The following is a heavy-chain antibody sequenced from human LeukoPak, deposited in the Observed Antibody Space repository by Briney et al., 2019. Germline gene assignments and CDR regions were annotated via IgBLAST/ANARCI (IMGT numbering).Heavy chain of an antibody. CDR3: AKGIFCSSPSCYGGGNYYYGMDV. CDR1: GFTFSSYG. V-gene: IGHV3-30*18. J-gene: IGHJ6*02. Sequence: PGGSLRLPCAASGFTFSSYGMHWVRQAPGKGLEGVAVISYDASHKYYADSVKGRFTIYRDNSKNTLYLQMDTLRAEDTAVYYCAKGIFCSSPSCYGGGNYYYGMDVWGQGTTVTVFS. D-gene: IGHD2-2*01. CDR2: ISYDASHK.